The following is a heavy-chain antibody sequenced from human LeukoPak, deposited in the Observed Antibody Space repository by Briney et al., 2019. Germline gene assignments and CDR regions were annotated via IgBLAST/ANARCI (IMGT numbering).Heavy chain of an antibody. CDR1: GGSISSSSYY. Sequence: SVNLSLTCTVSGGSISSSSYYWGWIRQPPGKGLEWTGSIYYSGSTYYNPSLKSRVTISVDTSKNQFSLKLSSVTAADTAVYYCASHTSGSYRYYFDYWGQGTLVTVS. V-gene: IGHV4-39*01. CDR2: IYYSGST. D-gene: IGHD1-26*01. CDR3: ASHTSGSYRYYFDY. J-gene: IGHJ4*02.